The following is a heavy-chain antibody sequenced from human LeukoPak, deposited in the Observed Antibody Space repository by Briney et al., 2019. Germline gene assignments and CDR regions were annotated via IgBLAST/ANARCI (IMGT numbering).Heavy chain of an antibody. CDR3: ARHSGSRPY. CDR2: ISSSGSTT. CDR1: GFSYSSYE. J-gene: IGHJ4*02. V-gene: IGHV3-48*03. D-gene: IGHD1-26*01. Sequence: GGSLRRTGSGSGFSYSSYEMKRVRQAPGKGLEWVSYISSSGSTTYYADYVKGRFTISTANAKNSLYMQMNSLRAADTAVYYGARHSGSRPYWGQGTLVTVSS.